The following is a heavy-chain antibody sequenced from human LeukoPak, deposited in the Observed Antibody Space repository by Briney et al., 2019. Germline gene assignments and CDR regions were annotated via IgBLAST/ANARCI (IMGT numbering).Heavy chain of an antibody. V-gene: IGHV4-61*02. Sequence: PSETLSLTCTVSGGSISSGSYYWSWIRQPAGKGLEWIGRIYTSGSTNYNPSLKSRVTISVDTSKNQFSLKLSSVTAADTAVYYCARGGYGDYVRYYFDYWGQGTLVTVSS. CDR2: IYTSGST. CDR3: ARGGYGDYVRYYFDY. D-gene: IGHD4-17*01. CDR1: GGSISSGSYY. J-gene: IGHJ4*02.